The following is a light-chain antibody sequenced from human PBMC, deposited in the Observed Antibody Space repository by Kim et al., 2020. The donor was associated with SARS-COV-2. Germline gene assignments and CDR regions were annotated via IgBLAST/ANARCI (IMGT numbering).Light chain of an antibody. CDR2: AAS. V-gene: IGKV1-8*01. CDR1: QGISSY. CDR3: QEYYSYPYP. J-gene: IGKJ2*01. Sequence: AIRMTQSPSSLSASTGDRVTITCRASQGISSYLAWYQQKPGKAPKLLIYAASTLQSGVPSRFSGSGSGTDFTLTISCLQSEDFATYYCQEYYSYPYPFGQGTKLE.